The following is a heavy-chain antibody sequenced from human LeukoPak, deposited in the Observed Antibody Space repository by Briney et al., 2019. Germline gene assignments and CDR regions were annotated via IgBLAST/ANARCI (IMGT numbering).Heavy chain of an antibody. V-gene: IGHV3-74*01. CDR3: ARGDDYYYDTSGYYY. Sequence: GGSLRLSCAASGFTFSSHAMHWVRQAPGKGLVWVSRINTDESSTSYADSVKGRFTISRDNAKNTLYLQVNSLRAEDTAVYYCARGDDYYYDTSGYYYWGQGTLVTVSS. D-gene: IGHD3-22*01. J-gene: IGHJ4*02. CDR1: GFTFSSHA. CDR2: INTDESST.